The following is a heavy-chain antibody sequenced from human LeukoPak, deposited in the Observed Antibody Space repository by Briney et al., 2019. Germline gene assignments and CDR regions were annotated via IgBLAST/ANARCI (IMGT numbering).Heavy chain of an antibody. D-gene: IGHD4-23*01. CDR2: INPNSGDT. Sequence: ASVKVSCKASGYTFTGYYMHWVRQAPGQGLEWMGWINPNSGDTNYAQNFQGRVTVTRDTSISTAYMELSRLTSDDTAVYYCARNGGHPLWGQGTLVTVSS. J-gene: IGHJ4*02. CDR3: ARNGGHPL. CDR1: GYTFTGYY. V-gene: IGHV1-2*02.